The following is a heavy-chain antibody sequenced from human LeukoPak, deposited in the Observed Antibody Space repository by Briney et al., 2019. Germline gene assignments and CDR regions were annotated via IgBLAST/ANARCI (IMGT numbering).Heavy chain of an antibody. CDR3: AKRRGCSGSSCYSDH. Sequence: GGSLRLSCAASGFTFSSYAMSWVRQAPGKGLEGVSTINGIGVNTYYTDSVKGRFTVSRDNSKNTVYLQMNSLRAEDTAVYYCAKRRGCSGSSCYSDHWGQGTLVTVSS. D-gene: IGHD2-15*01. CDR2: INGIGVNT. V-gene: IGHV3-23*01. J-gene: IGHJ4*02. CDR1: GFTFSSYA.